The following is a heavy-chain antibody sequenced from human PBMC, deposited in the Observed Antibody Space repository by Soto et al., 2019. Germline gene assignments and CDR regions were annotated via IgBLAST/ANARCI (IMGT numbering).Heavy chain of an antibody. D-gene: IGHD6-6*01. CDR3: VRDTSSGGADV. Sequence: GGSLRLSCAASGFTFSSHSMNWVRQAPGKGLQWISFINSRGNSMSYADSVRGRFTMSRDVAKSSLHLQMNSLKIDDTALYYCVRDTSSGGADVWGQGTTVTVSS. CDR1: GFTFSSHS. V-gene: IGHV3-48*04. CDR2: INSRGNSM. J-gene: IGHJ6*02.